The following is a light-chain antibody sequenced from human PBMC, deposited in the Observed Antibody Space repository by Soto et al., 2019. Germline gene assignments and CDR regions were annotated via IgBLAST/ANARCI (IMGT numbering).Light chain of an antibody. Sequence: EIVLTQSPATLSLSPGERATLSCKASQSVNIYLDWYQQKPGQAPRLLIYDTSDRATGVPARFSGSGSGTDFTLTISSLESEDFEVYYCQHRDNWPPRAAFGGGTKVEVK. CDR3: QHRDNWPPRAA. CDR1: QSVNIY. V-gene: IGKV3-11*01. CDR2: DTS. J-gene: IGKJ4*01.